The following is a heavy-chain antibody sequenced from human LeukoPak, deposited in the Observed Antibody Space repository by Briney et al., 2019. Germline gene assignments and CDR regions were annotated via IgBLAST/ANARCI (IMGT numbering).Heavy chain of an antibody. CDR3: TRHLAAVDYVDV. Sequence: GESLKISCKGSGYTFTSYWIGWVRQVAGKGLEWMGIIYPGDSDIRYSPSFQGQVTISADKSISTAYLQWSSLKASDTAIYYCTRHLAAVDYVDVWGKGTTVTVSS. CDR2: IYPGDSDI. D-gene: IGHD6-13*01. J-gene: IGHJ6*03. CDR1: GYTFTSYW. V-gene: IGHV5-51*01.